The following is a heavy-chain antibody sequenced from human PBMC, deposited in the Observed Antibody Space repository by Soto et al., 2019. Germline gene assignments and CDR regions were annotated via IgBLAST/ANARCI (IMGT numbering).Heavy chain of an antibody. Sequence: SETLSLTCAVYGVSFSDYSWTWIRQPPGKGLEWIGYIYYSGSTYYNPSLKSRVTISVDKSKNQLSLNLRSTTAADTAVYYCARREYYDSTGYFPSWGQGTLVTVSS. V-gene: IGHV4-34*01. CDR1: GVSFSDYS. CDR3: ARREYYDSTGYFPS. D-gene: IGHD3-22*01. CDR2: IYYSGST. J-gene: IGHJ5*02.